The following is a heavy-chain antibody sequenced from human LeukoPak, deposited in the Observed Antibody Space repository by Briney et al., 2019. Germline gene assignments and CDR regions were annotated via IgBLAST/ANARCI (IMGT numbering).Heavy chain of an antibody. CDR1: GGTFSSYA. D-gene: IGHD6-6*01. Sequence: SVKVSCKASGGTFSSYAISWVRQAPGQGLGWMGRIIPILGIANYAQKFQGRVTITADKSTSTAYMELSSLRSEDTAVYYCARGGEYSSSSGVYWGQGTLVTVSS. J-gene: IGHJ4*02. CDR2: IIPILGIA. CDR3: ARGGEYSSSSGVY. V-gene: IGHV1-69*04.